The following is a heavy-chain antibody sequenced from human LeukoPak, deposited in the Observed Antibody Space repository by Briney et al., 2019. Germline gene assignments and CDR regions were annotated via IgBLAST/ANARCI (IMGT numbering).Heavy chain of an antibody. Sequence: SGGSLRLSCAASGFTFSSYWMSWVRQAPGKGLEWVANIKQDGSEKYYVDSVKGRFTISRDNAKNSLYLQTNSLRAEDTAVYYCAREGGLEWLRFRLDYYMDVWGKGTTVTVSS. V-gene: IGHV3-7*01. CDR3: AREGGLEWLRFRLDYYMDV. CDR1: GFTFSSYW. CDR2: IKQDGSEK. D-gene: IGHD5-12*01. J-gene: IGHJ6*03.